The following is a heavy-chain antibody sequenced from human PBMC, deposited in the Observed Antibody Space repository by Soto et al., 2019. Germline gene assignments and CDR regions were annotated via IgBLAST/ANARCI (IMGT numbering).Heavy chain of an antibody. CDR2: IIPIFPTP. D-gene: IGHD5-12*01. CDR1: GGTFGNSA. J-gene: IGHJ6*02. V-gene: IGHV1-69*12. CDR3: ARDKVRQRFGVNYYCGIDV. Sequence: QVQLVQSGAEVKKPGSSVTVSCKASGGTFGNSAISWVRQAPGQGLEWMGGIIPIFPTPDYAQKFQGRVTISADESRSTAYMEWTGLRSEVTAVYYCARDKVRQRFGVNYYCGIDVWGQGTRVTVSS.